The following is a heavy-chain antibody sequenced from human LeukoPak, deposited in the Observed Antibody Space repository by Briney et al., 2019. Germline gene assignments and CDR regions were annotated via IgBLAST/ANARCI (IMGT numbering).Heavy chain of an antibody. CDR2: LNIGGSST. D-gene: IGHD4-23*01. J-gene: IGHJ4*02. CDR1: GFTFSSNA. Sequence: GGSLRLSCAASGFTFSSNAMNWVRQAPGKGLEWVSSLNIGGSSTYYADSVKGRFTISRDDSKNTLYLQMSSLRAEDTAIYFCAKSLGQRGDYGGNTDYWGQGTLVTVSS. CDR3: AKSLGQRGDYGGNTDY. V-gene: IGHV3-23*01.